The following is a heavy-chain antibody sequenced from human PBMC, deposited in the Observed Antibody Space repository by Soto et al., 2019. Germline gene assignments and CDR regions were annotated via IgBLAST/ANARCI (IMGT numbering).Heavy chain of an antibody. J-gene: IGHJ4*02. CDR3: ARHEQGGTYFDN. V-gene: IGHV4-39*01. CDR1: SGSISSSSYY. CDR2: NYYSGST. Sequence: QLQLQESGPGLVKPWETLSLTCTVSSGSISSSSYYWGWIRQPPGKGLEWIGSNYYSGSTYYNPSLKSRVTISVDTSNNQFSLKLSSVTAADTAVYYCARHEQGGTYFDNWGQGTLVTVSS. D-gene: IGHD3-16*01.